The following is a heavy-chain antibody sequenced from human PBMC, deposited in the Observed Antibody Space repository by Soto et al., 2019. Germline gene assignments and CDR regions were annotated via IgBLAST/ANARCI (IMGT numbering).Heavy chain of an antibody. Sequence: GGSLRLSCATSGFTFSSYEMNWVRQAPGKGLEWVSYISSSGSTIYYADSVKGRFTISRDNAKNSLYLQMDSLRAEDTAVYYCAGDQEAGSFFPYYYGMDVWGQGTTVTVSS. J-gene: IGHJ6*02. CDR3: AGDQEAGSFFPYYYGMDV. CDR1: GFTFSSYE. D-gene: IGHD6-13*01. CDR2: ISSSGSTI. V-gene: IGHV3-48*03.